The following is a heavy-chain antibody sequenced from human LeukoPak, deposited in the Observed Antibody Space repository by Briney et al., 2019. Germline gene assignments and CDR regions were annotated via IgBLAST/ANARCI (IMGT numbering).Heavy chain of an antibody. D-gene: IGHD3-10*01. CDR1: GFTFSSYS. V-gene: IGHV3-21*04. CDR2: ISSSSSYI. J-gene: IGHJ4*02. Sequence: GGSLRLSCAASGFTFSSYSMNWVRQAPGKGLEWVSSISSSSSYIYYADSVKGRFTISRDNAKNSLYLQMNSLRAEDTAVYYCARFYGSGSQNPDYWGQGTLVTVSS. CDR3: ARFYGSGSQNPDY.